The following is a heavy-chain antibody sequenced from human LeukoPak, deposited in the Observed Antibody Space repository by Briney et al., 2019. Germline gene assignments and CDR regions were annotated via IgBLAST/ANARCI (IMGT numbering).Heavy chain of an antibody. CDR3: ARDVPTYYYDSSGYYYDY. CDR1: GFTFSDYY. Sequence: GGSLRLSCAASGFTFSDYYMSWIRQAPGKGLEWVSYISSSGSTIYYADSVKGRFTISRDNAKNSLYLQMNSLRAEDTAVYYCARDVPTYYYDSSGYYYDYWGQGTLVTVSS. J-gene: IGHJ4*02. D-gene: IGHD3-22*01. CDR2: ISSSGSTI. V-gene: IGHV3-11*01.